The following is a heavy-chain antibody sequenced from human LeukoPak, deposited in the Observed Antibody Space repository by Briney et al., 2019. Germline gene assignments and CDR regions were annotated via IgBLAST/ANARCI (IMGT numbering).Heavy chain of an antibody. Sequence: PGGSLRLPCAASGFTFSSYAMHWVRQAPGKGLEWVAVISYDGSNKYYADSVKGRFTISRDNSKNTLYLQMNSLRAEDTAVYYCARVSEEMATTEYFQHWGQGTLVTVSS. CDR2: ISYDGSNK. J-gene: IGHJ1*01. CDR3: ARVSEEMATTEYFQH. CDR1: GFTFSSYA. D-gene: IGHD5-24*01. V-gene: IGHV3-30*04.